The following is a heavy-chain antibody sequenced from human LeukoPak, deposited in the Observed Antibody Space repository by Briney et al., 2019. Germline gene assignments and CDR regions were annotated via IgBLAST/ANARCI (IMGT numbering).Heavy chain of an antibody. J-gene: IGHJ4*02. V-gene: IGHV4-34*01. CDR3: ARGVGWYCSGGSCYWDY. CDR2: INHSGST. Sequence: SETLSLTCAVYGGSFSGYYWSWIRQPPGKGLEWIGEINHSGSTNYNPSLKSRVTISVDTSKNQFSLKLSSVTAADRAVYYCARGVGWYCSGGSCYWDYWGQGTLVTVSS. CDR1: GGSFSGYY. D-gene: IGHD2-15*01.